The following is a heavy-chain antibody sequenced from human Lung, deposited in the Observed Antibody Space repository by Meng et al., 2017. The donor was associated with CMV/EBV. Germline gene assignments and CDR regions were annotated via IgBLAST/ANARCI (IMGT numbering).Heavy chain of an antibody. Sequence: QVQLVQSGAEGXXXXXSVKVSXXXCGYTFTSYAMHWVRQAPGQRLEWMGWINAGNGNTKYSQRFQGRVTITRDTSASTAYMELSSLRSEDTTVYYCARAGYDSSGYYPQPFDYWGQGTLVTVSS. CDR3: ARAGYDSSGYYPQPFDY. CDR1: GYTFTSYA. CDR2: INAGNGNT. V-gene: IGHV1-3*01. J-gene: IGHJ4*02. D-gene: IGHD3-22*01.